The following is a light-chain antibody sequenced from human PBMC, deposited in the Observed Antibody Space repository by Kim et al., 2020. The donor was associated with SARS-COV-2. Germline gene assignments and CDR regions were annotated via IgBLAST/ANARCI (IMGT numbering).Light chain of an antibody. CDR1: SGDIGDYKY. CDR3: SSNVGGNVI. CDR2: EVN. Sequence: PGQSVIISCTVASGDIGDYKYFSWYQQHPGKVPRLMIYEVNKRPSGVPDRFSASKSGNTASLTVSGLQADDEADYYCSSNVGGNVIFGGGTQLTVL. J-gene: IGLJ2*01. V-gene: IGLV2-8*01.